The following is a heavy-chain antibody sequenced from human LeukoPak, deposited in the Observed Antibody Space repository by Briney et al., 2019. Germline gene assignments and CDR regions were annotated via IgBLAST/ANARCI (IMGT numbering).Heavy chain of an antibody. D-gene: IGHD3-10*01. CDR2: ISWNSGSI. CDR3: AKDKGYGSGSYNYFDY. V-gene: IGHV3-9*03. CDR1: GFTFDDYA. Sequence: GRSLSLSCAASGFTFDDYAMHWVRQAPGKGLEWVSGISWNSGSIGYADSVKGRFTISRDNAKNSLYLQMNSLRAEDMALYYCAKDKGYGSGSYNYFDYWGQGTLVTVSS. J-gene: IGHJ4*02.